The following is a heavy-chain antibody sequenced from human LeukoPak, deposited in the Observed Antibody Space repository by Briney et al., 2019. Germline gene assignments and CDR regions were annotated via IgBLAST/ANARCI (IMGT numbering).Heavy chain of an antibody. CDR3: ARAGSGWYMGYYYYGMDV. J-gene: IGHJ6*02. CDR1: GGSINNYY. Sequence: SETLSLTCAVSGGSINNYYWGWIRQPPGKGLEWLGYIHSSGSTNYNPSLKSRVTILVDTSKNQFSLKLSSVTAADTAVYYCARAGSGWYMGYYYYGMDVWGQGTTVTVSS. CDR2: IHSSGST. D-gene: IGHD6-19*01. V-gene: IGHV4-59*01.